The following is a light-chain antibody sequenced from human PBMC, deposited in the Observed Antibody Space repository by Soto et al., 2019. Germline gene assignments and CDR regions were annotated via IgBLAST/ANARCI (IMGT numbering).Light chain of an antibody. Sequence: QSVLTQPPSVSGSPGQSVTISCSGTSSDIGSYDRVSWYQQPPDTAPKLMIYEVSNRPSGVPDRFSGSKSGNTASLTISGLQAEDEADYYCSSYRSNSTLVFGGGTKLTVL. J-gene: IGLJ2*01. V-gene: IGLV2-18*02. CDR1: SSDIGSYDR. CDR2: EVS. CDR3: SSYRSNSTLV.